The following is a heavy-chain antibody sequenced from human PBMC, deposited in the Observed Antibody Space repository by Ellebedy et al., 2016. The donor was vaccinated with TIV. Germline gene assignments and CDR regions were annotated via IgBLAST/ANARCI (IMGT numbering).Heavy chain of an antibody. CDR1: GGSFTDYY. CDR3: ARYFNALDV. J-gene: IGHJ6*02. V-gene: IGHV4-34*01. CDR2: INHRGGT. Sequence: SETLSLXXGVYGGSFTDYYWTWIRQPPGEGLAWIGEINHRGGTNSNPSLKRRVTISVDTSNNQFSLTLRSVTAADTAVYYCARYFNALDVWGQGTTVTVSS.